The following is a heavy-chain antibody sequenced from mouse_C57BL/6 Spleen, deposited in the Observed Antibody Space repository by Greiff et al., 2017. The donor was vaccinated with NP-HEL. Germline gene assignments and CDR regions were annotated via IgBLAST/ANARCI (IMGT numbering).Heavy chain of an antibody. CDR2: ISSGSSTI. J-gene: IGHJ4*01. CDR3: ARDTTVVPYYYAMDY. D-gene: IGHD1-1*01. V-gene: IGHV5-17*01. CDR1: GFTFSDYG. Sequence: EVQLVESGGGLVKPGGSLKLSCAASGFTFSDYGMHWVRQAPEKGLEWVAYISSGSSTIYYADTVKGRFTISRDNAKNTLFLQMTSLRSEDTAMYYCARDTTVVPYYYAMDYWGQGTSVTVSS.